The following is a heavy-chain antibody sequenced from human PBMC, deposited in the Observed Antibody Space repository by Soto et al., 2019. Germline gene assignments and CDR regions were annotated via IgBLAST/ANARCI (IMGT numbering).Heavy chain of an antibody. D-gene: IGHD3-3*01. J-gene: IGHJ6*03. V-gene: IGHV4-34*01. Sequence: QVQPQQWGAGLLKPSETLSLTCAVYGGSFSGYYWSWIRQPPGKGLEWIGEINHSGRTNYNPSLKSRVTISVDTSKNQFSLKLSSVTAADTAVYYCARGARITIFGVVTAYYMDVWGKGTTVTVSS. CDR1: GGSFSGYY. CDR2: INHSGRT. CDR3: ARGARITIFGVVTAYYMDV.